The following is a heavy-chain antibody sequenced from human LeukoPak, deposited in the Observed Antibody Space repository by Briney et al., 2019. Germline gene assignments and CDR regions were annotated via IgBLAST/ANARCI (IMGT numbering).Heavy chain of an antibody. Sequence: GGSLRLSCAASGFTFSSYWMSWVRQAPGKGLEWVANIKQDGSEKYYADSVKGRFTISRDNSKLQMNSLRAEDTAVYYCAKGGSGWSYVVFGDYWGQGTLVTVSS. CDR3: AKGGSGWSYVVFGDY. D-gene: IGHD6-19*01. J-gene: IGHJ4*02. CDR1: GFTFSSYW. CDR2: IKQDGSEK. V-gene: IGHV3-7*01.